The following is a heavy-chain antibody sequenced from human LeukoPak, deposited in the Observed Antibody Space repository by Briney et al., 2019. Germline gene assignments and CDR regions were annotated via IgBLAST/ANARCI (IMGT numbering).Heavy chain of an antibody. CDR2: IWFDGSNK. CDR3: ARQEYGLHY. CDR1: RFTFSSYG. Sequence: PGGSLRLSCAASRFTFSSYGMHWVRQGPGKGLEWVAVIWFDGSNKFYGDSVKGRFTVSRDNSRNTLYLQMNSLRAEDTAVYYCARQEYGLHYWGQGTLVTVSS. V-gene: IGHV3-33*01. J-gene: IGHJ4*02. D-gene: IGHD3-10*01.